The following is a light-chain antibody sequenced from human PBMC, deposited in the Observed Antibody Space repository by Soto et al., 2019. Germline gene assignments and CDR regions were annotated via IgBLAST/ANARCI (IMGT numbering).Light chain of an antibody. CDR2: GSS. V-gene: IGKV3-15*01. J-gene: IGKJ5*01. Sequence: EILLTQSPATLPVSPGERATLSCRASQSVGRNLAWFQQKPGQAPRLLIYGSSTRATGVPARFSGSGSGADFTLTISNLQSEDFAVYYCQQYTNWPPITFGQGTRLEI. CDR3: QQYTNWPPIT. CDR1: QSVGRN.